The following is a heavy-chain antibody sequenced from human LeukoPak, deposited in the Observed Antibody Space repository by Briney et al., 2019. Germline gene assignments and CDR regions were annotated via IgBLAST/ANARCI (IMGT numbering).Heavy chain of an antibody. D-gene: IGHD6-13*01. CDR3: AKDLGSSPPGDY. CDR2: ISRSDQNT. V-gene: IGHV3-23*01. CDR1: GFSFSSYA. Sequence: PGGSLRLSCAASGFSFSSYAMSWVRQAPGKGLEWVSSISRSDQNTYYADSVQGRFTISRDKSKNTLFLQMNNLRAEDTALYYCAKDLGSSPPGDYWGQGTLVTVSS. J-gene: IGHJ4*02.